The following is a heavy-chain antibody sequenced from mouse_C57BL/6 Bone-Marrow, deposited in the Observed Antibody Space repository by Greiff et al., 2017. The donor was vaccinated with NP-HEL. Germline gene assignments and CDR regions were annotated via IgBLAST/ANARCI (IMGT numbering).Heavy chain of an antibody. CDR1: GYSITSGYY. V-gene: IGHV3-6*01. D-gene: IGHD1-1*01. CDR3: ARDYYGSSWRAY. CDR2: ISYDGSN. Sequence: EVKVEESGPGLVKPSQSLSLTCSVTGYSITSGYYWNWIRQFPGNKLEWMGYISYDGSNNYNPSLKNRISITRDTSKNQFFLKLNSVTTEDTATYYCARDYYGSSWRAYWGQGTLVTVSA. J-gene: IGHJ3*01.